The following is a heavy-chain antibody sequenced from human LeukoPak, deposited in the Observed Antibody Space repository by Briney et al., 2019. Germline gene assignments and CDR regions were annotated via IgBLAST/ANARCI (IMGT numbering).Heavy chain of an antibody. CDR1: GGTFSSYA. Sequence: SVKVSCKASGGTFSSYAISWVRQAPGQGLEWMGRIIPILGIANYAQKFQGRVTITADKSTSTAYMELSSLRSEDTAVYYCARAAVRPHGWFDPWGQGTLVTVSS. CDR3: ARAAVRPHGWFDP. D-gene: IGHD3-16*02. CDR2: IIPILGIA. V-gene: IGHV1-69*04. J-gene: IGHJ5*02.